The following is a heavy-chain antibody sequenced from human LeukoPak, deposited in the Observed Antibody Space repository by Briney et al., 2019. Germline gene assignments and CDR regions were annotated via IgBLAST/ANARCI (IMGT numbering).Heavy chain of an antibody. D-gene: IGHD2-8*02. CDR1: GFTFSSYG. CDR3: ARRGALTGGFDI. V-gene: IGHV3-23*01. Sequence: GGSLRLSCAASGFTFSSYGMSWVRQAPGKGLEWVSVISGSGGSTYNADSVKGRFTISRDNAKNTLYLQMNSLRAEDTAVYYCARRGALTGGFDIWGQGTVVTVSS. CDR2: ISGSGGST. J-gene: IGHJ3*02.